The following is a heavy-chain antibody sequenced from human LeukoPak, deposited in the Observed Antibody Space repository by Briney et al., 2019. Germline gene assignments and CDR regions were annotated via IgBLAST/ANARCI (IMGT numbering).Heavy chain of an antibody. CDR2: IYSGGRT. D-gene: IGHD3-10*01. CDR3: ARESRSPIRYYGSGTDY. J-gene: IGHJ4*02. CDR1: GFTVTSSY. V-gene: IGHV3-53*01. Sequence: GGSLRLSCAASGFTVTSSYMSWVRQAPGKGLEWVSVIYSGGRTYYADSVKGRFTISRDNSKNTLYLQMNSLRAEDTAVYYCARESRSPIRYYGSGTDYWGQGTLVTVSS.